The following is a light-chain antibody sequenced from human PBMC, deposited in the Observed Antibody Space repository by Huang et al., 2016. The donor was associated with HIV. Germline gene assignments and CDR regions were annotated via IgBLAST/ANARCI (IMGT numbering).Light chain of an antibody. CDR3: QQYDNWPPACT. CDR2: RAS. V-gene: IGKV3-15*01. CDR1: QSVSSN. Sequence: EIVMTQSPATLSVSPGERATLSCRVSQSVSSNLAWYQQRPGQPPRLLIYRASTRATGIPARFSGSGSGTDFTLTISSLQSEDFAVYYCQQYDNWPPACTFGQGTKLDIK. J-gene: IGKJ2*02.